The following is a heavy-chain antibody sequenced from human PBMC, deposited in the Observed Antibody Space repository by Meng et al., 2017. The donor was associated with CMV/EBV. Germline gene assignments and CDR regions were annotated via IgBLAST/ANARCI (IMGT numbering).Heavy chain of an antibody. V-gene: IGHV3-30*02. D-gene: IGHD2-15*01. Sequence: GGSLRLSCAASGFTFSSYGMHGVRQAPGKGLEWVAFIRYDGSNKYYADSVKGRFTISRDNSKNTLYLQMNSLRAEDTAVYYCAKEAGTTMNRGGCSGGSCYRYYYGMDVWGQGTTVTVSS. J-gene: IGHJ6*02. CDR3: AKEAGTTMNRGGCSGGSCYRYYYGMDV. CDR2: IRYDGSNK. CDR1: GFTFSSYG.